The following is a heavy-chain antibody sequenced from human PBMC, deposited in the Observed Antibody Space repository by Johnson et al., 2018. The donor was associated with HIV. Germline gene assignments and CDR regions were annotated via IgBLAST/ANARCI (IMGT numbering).Heavy chain of an antibody. V-gene: IGHV3-9*01. CDR2: IGWNGLTI. CDR1: GFSFDDYA. J-gene: IGHJ3*02. Sequence: VQLVESGGGLVQPGGSLRLSCAASGFSFDDYAMHWVRQVPGKGLEWVAGIGWNGLTIGYVDSVKGRFTISRNAATNSLYLQMNSLRAEDTAVYYCARPIARGASDIWGQGTMVTVSS. CDR3: ARPIARGASDI. D-gene: IGHD3-10*01.